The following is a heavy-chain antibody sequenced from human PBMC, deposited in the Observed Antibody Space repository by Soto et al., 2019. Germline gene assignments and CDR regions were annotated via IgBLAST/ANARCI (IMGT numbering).Heavy chain of an antibody. CDR3: ARGLHGYYYMDV. CDR2: INHSGST. V-gene: IGHV4-30-2*01. J-gene: IGHJ6*03. CDR1: GDSISSGGYS. Sequence: SETLSLTCAVSGDSISSGGYSWSWIRQPPGKGLEWIGYINHSGSTNYNPSLKSRVTISVDTSKNQFSLKLSSVTAADTAVYYCARGLHGYYYMDVWGKGTTVTVSS.